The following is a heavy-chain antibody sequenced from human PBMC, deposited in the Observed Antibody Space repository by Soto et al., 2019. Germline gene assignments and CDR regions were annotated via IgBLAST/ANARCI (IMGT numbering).Heavy chain of an antibody. CDR3: ERELDLRPLSNQFDY. CDR1: GFTFSNYA. Sequence: GGSLRLSCAASGFTFSNYAMHWVRQAPGKGLEWVAVMSYDGVNKHYADSVKGRFTVSRDNSKNTLYLQMNSLRGEDTAVYYCERELDLRPLSNQFDYWGQGTLVTVSS. D-gene: IGHD1-1*01. CDR2: MSYDGVNK. J-gene: IGHJ4*02. V-gene: IGHV3-30-3*01.